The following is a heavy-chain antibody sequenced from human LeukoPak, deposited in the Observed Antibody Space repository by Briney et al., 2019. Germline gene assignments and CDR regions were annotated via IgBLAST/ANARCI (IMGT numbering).Heavy chain of an antibody. CDR2: INSDRSST. V-gene: IGHV3-74*03. D-gene: IGHD3-10*01. Sequence: GGSLRLSCAASGFTFRNYWMHWVRQAPGKGLVWVSRINSDRSSTKYADSVKGRFTISRDNAKNTLYLQMNSLRAEDTAVYYCARAFGLLGYYGMDVWGQGTTVTVSS. CDR3: ARAFGLLGYYGMDV. J-gene: IGHJ6*02. CDR1: GFTFRNYW.